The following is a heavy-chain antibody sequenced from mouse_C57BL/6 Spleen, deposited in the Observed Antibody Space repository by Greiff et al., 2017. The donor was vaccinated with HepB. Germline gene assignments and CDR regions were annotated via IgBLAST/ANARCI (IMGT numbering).Heavy chain of an antibody. D-gene: IGHD1-1*01. CDR1: GYTFTDHT. CDR3: AREEDFYYYGSSYGYFDV. CDR2: IYPRDGST. V-gene: IGHV1-78*01. J-gene: IGHJ1*03. Sequence: VQLQQSDAELVKPGASVKISCKVSGYTFTDHTIHWMKQRPEQGLEWIGYIYPRDGSTKYNEKFKGKATLTADKSSSTAYMQLNSLTSEDSAVYFCAREEDFYYYGSSYGYFDVWGTGTTVTVSS.